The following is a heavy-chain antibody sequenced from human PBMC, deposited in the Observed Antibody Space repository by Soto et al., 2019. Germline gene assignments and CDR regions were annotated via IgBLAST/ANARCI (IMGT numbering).Heavy chain of an antibody. J-gene: IGHJ5*02. CDR2: IYYSGST. D-gene: IGHD6-13*01. Sequence: SETLSLTCTVSGGSISSSSYYWGWIRQPPGKGLEWIGSIYYSGSTYYNPSLKSRVTISVDTSKNQFSLKLSSVTAADTAVYYCALSRGQQLPVDWFDPWGQGTLVTVSS. V-gene: IGHV4-39*01. CDR3: ALSRGQQLPVDWFDP. CDR1: GGSISSSSYY.